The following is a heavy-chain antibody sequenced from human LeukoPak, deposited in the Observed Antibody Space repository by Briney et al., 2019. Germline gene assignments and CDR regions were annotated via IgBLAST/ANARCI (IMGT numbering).Heavy chain of an antibody. CDR1: RFTLTPTY. V-gene: IGHV3-53*04. CDR2: IYTGGNT. CDR3: ARGHYGDYSFDY. D-gene: IGHD4-17*01. Sequence: GSLRLSSASSRFTLTPTYMSWVPPAPGKGREGVSVIYTGGNTYYADSVKGRFTISRHNSNNTLYLQMNSLRVEDTAVYYCARGHYGDYSFDYWGQGTLVTVSS. J-gene: IGHJ4*02.